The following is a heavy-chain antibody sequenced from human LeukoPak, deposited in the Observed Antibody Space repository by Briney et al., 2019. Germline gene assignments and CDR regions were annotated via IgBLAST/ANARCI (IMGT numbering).Heavy chain of an antibody. D-gene: IGHD3-22*01. CDR2: IIPILGIA. V-gene: IGHV1-69*04. J-gene: IGHJ4*02. CDR1: GGTFSSYA. Sequence: ASVKVSCKASGGTFSSYAISWVRQAPGQGLEWMGRIIPILGIANNAQKFQGRVTITADKSTSTAYMEPSSLRSEDTAVYYCARVVDDSRSDYFDYWGQGTLVTVSS. CDR3: ARVVDDSRSDYFDY.